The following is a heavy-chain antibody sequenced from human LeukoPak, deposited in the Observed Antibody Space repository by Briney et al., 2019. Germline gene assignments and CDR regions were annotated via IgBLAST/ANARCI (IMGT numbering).Heavy chain of an antibody. CDR2: IYYSEST. CDR3: ARERAAYCTGDCHSFDY. D-gene: IGHD2-21*02. V-gene: IGHV4-30-4*01. J-gene: IGHJ4*02. CDR1: GGSISSGDYY. Sequence: SGTLSLTCAVSGGSISSGDYYWNWIRQSPGTGLEWIGYIYYSESTYYNPSLRSRVTISIDRSKDQFSLKMTSVTAADTATYFCARERAAYCTGDCHSFDYWGQGILVTVSS.